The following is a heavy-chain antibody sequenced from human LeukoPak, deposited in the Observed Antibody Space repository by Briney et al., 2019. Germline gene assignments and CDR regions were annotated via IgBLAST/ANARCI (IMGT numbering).Heavy chain of an antibody. D-gene: IGHD3-22*01. CDR1: GGSISSSSYY. Sequence: SETLSLTCTVSGGSISSSSYYWGWIRQPPGKGLGWIGSIYYSGSTYYNPSLKSRVTISVDTSKNQFSLKLSSVTAADTAVYYCAHRGPYYYDSSGYYGYWGQGTLVTVSS. CDR2: IYYSGST. CDR3: AHRGPYYYDSSGYYGY. V-gene: IGHV4-39*01. J-gene: IGHJ4*02.